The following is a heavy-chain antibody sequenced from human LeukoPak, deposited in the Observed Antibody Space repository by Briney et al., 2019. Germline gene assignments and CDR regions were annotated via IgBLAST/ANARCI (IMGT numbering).Heavy chain of an antibody. CDR2: IYSGGGT. D-gene: IGHD6-6*01. Sequence: GGSLRLSCAASGFSFSGYWMHWVRQDPGKGLEWVSVIYSGGGTYHADSVRGRFTISRDTSKNTLYLQMNSLRAEDTAVYYCVREGYSSSFGYWGQGTLVTVSS. CDR1: GFSFSGYW. CDR3: VREGYSSSFGY. V-gene: IGHV3-53*01. J-gene: IGHJ4*02.